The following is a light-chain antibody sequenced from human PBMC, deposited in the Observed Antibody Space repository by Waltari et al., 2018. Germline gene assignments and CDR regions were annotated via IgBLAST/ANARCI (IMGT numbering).Light chain of an antibody. CDR2: EVN. CDR3: SSYTSSTTWV. J-gene: IGLJ3*02. CDR1: SSDVGSYNR. V-gene: IGLV2-18*02. Sequence: QSALTQPPSVSGSPGQSVTISCTGTSSDVGSYNRVSWYQQPPGTAPKLMIYEVNYRPSGGPDRFSGSKSGNTASLTISGVRAEDEAHDYCSSYTSSTTWVFGGGTKLTVL.